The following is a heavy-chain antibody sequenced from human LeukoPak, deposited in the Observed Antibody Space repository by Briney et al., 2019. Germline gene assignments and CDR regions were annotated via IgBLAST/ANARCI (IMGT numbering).Heavy chain of an antibody. D-gene: IGHD3-22*01. CDR3: ASLVLDYYDSGGTRFDY. CDR1: GGSISNFF. V-gene: IGHV4-59*08. CDR2: IHYSGST. J-gene: IGHJ4*02. Sequence: SETLSLTCTVSGGSISNFFWSWIRQPPGKGLEWIGYIHYSGSTNYNPSLRSRVTISLDTSKSQFSLKLSSVTAADTAVYYCASLVLDYYDSGGTRFDYWGQGTLVTVSS.